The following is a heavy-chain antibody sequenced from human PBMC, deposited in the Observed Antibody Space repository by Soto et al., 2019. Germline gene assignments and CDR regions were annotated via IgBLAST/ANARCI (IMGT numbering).Heavy chain of an antibody. J-gene: IGHJ6*02. V-gene: IGHV1-24*01. CDR1: GYTLTELS. D-gene: IGHD4-17*01. CDR2: FDPEDGET. Sequence: ASVKVSCKVSGYTLTELSMHWVRQAPGKGLEWMGGFDPEDGETIYAQKFQGRVTITKDTSASTAYMELSSLRSEDTAVYYCARDTAPSDVWGQGTTVTVSS. CDR3: ARDTAPSDV.